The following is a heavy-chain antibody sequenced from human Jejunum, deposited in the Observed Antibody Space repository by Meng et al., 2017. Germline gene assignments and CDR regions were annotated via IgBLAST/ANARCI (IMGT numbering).Heavy chain of an antibody. CDR1: GFTFSGYD. V-gene: IGHV3-13*01. CDR2: IGTIGDT. CDR3: AREARGSHWLQRLDI. Sequence: GESLKISCAASGFTFSGYDMHWVRQVTGKGLEWVSAIGTIGDTYYSGSVKGRFTISREDAKNSLYLQMNSLRGEDTAVYYCAREARGSHWLQRLDIWGQGTVVTVS. J-gene: IGHJ3*02. D-gene: IGHD5-24*01.